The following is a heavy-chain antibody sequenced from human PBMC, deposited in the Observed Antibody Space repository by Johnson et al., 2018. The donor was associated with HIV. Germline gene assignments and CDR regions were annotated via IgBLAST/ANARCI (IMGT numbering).Heavy chain of an antibody. CDR3: ATLEYNSTDAFDI. CDR2: ISYDGSNK. V-gene: IGHV3-30*04. J-gene: IGHJ3*02. CDR1: GFTFSYYA. D-gene: IGHD6-6*01. Sequence: QVQLVESGGGVVQPGRSLRLSCAASGFTFSYYAMHWVRQVPGKGLEWVAVISYDGSNKYYADSVKGRFTISRDNSKNTLYLQMNSLRAEDTAVYYCATLEYNSTDAFDIWGQGTLVTVSS.